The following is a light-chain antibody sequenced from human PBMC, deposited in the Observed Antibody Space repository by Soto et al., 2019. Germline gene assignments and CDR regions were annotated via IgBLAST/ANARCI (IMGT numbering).Light chain of an antibody. V-gene: IGKV3-15*01. CDR3: QQYDSSPRT. CDR1: QSVGSN. CDR2: DAS. J-gene: IGKJ1*01. Sequence: EIVMTQSPATLSVSPGERATLSCRASQSVGSNLAWYQQKPGQAPRLLIYDASTRATGVPARFSGTGYGTEFTLTINRLEPEDFAVYHCQQYDSSPRTFGQGTKVDIK.